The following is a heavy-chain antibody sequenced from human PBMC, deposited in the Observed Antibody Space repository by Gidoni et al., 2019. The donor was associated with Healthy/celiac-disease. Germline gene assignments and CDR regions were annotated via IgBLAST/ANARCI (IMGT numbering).Heavy chain of an antibody. CDR1: GFTFSSYS. J-gene: IGHJ4*02. CDR2: ISSSSSYI. V-gene: IGHV3-21*01. CDR3: ARDYYDSSGYYSRYYFDY. Sequence: EVQLVESGGGLVKPGGSLRLSCAASGFTFSSYSMNWVRQAPGKGLEWFSSISSSSSYIYYADSVKGRFTISRDNAKNSLYLQMNSLRAEDTAVYYCARDYYDSSGYYSRYYFDYWGQGTLVTVSS. D-gene: IGHD3-22*01.